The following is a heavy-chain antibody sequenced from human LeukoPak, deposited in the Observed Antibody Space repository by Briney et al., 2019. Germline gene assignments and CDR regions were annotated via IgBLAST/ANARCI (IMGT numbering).Heavy chain of an antibody. V-gene: IGHV3-23*01. CDR1: GFTFSSYA. D-gene: IGHD3-22*01. CDR3: AKWTSGADYYDSSGPVGY. Sequence: GGSLRLSCAASGFTFSSYAMSWVRQAPGKGLEWVSAISGSGGSTYYADSVKGRFTISRDNSKNTLYLQMNGLRAEDTAVYYCAKWTSGADYYDSSGPVGYWGQGTLVTVSS. CDR2: ISGSGGST. J-gene: IGHJ4*02.